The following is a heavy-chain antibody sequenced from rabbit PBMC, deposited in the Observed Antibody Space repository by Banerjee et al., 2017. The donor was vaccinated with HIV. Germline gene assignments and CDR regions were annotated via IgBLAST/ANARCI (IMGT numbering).Heavy chain of an antibody. V-gene: IGHV1S40*01. D-gene: IGHD6-1*01. CDR3: ARSGSYIYGDAAYAFTL. Sequence: QSLEESGGGLVQPEGSLTLTCTASGFSFSSSYYMCWVRQAPGKGLEWLACIYGGDGSTYYASWATGRFTGSKTSSTTVTLQMTSLTAADTATYFCARSGSYIYGDAAYAFTLWGPGTLVTVS. CDR2: IYGGDGST. J-gene: IGHJ4*01. CDR1: GFSFSSSYY.